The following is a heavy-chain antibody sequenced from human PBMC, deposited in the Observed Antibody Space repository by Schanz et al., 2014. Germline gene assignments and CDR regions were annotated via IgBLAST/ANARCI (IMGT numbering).Heavy chain of an antibody. CDR2: ISGSGGST. CDR3: AKGMGYCSGGTCYDYYYYGLDV. D-gene: IGHD2-15*01. J-gene: IGHJ6*02. V-gene: IGHV3-NL1*01. CDR1: GFAFSVYG. Sequence: QVQMVESGGGVVQPGRSLRLSCAASGFAFSVYGMHWVRQAPGKGLEWVSAISGSGGSTYYADSVKGRFTISRDNSKNTLYLQMNSLSADDTAVFYCAKGMGYCSGGTCYDYYYYGLDVWGQGTTVTVSS.